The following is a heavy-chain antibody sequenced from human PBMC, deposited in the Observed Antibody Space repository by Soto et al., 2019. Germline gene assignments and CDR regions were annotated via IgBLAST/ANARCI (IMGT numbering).Heavy chain of an antibody. D-gene: IGHD2-15*01. CDR2: ISAYNGNT. J-gene: IGHJ4*02. V-gene: IGHV1-18*03. CDR3: ATSNCSGGRCYSYCFEY. CDR1: GYTFTSYG. Sequence: QVQLVQSGAEVKKPGASVKVSCKTSGYTFTSYGISWVRQAPGQGLEWMGWISAYNGNTNYAQKLQGRVTMPTDTSTSTASMELRRLRSHLMAVYSCATSNCSGGRCYSYCFEYWAQGSLGTGSS.